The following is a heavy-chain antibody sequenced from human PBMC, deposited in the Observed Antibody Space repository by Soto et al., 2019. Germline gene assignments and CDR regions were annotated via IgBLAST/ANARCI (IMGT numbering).Heavy chain of an antibody. D-gene: IGHD5-12*01. CDR3: ARLKRDGYNYSPLYY. J-gene: IGHJ4*02. CDR1: GYSFTSYW. V-gene: IGHV5-51*01. Sequence: GESLRISCKGSGYSFTSYWIGWVRQMPGKGLEWMGIIYPGDSDTRYSPSFQGQVTISADKSISTAYLQWSSLKASDTAMYYCARLKRDGYNYSPLYYWGQGTLVTVSS. CDR2: IYPGDSDT.